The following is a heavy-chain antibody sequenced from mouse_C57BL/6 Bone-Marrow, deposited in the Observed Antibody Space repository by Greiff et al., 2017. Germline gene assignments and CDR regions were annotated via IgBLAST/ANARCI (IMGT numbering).Heavy chain of an antibody. J-gene: IGHJ2*01. D-gene: IGHD2-13*01. CDR2: ISNGGGST. V-gene: IGHV5-12*01. CDR1: GFTFSDYY. Sequence: EVKLVESGGGLVQPGGSLKLSCAASGFTFSDYYMYWVRQTPEKRLEWVAYISNGGGSTYYPDTVKGRFTISRDNAKNTLYLQMSRLNSEDTAMYYCARRGDPYYFDYWGQGTTHTVSS. CDR3: ARRGDPYYFDY.